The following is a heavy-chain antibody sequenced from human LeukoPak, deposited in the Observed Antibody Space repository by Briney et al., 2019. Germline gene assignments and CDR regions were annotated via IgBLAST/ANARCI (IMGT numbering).Heavy chain of an antibody. CDR3: ARMLGRYFDY. D-gene: IGHD7-27*01. J-gene: IGHJ4*02. V-gene: IGHV3-30-3*01. CDR2: ISYDGSNK. CDR1: GFTFSSYA. Sequence: PGGSLRLSCAASGFTFSSYAMHWVRQAPGKGLEWVAVISYDGSNKYYADSVKGRFTISRDNSKNTLYLQMNSLRAEDTAVYYCARMLGRYFDYWGQGTLVTVSS.